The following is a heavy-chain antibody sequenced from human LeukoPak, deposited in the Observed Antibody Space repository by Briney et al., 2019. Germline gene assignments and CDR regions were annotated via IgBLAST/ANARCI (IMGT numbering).Heavy chain of an antibody. Sequence: PSETLSLTCTVSGGSISSYCWSWIRQPPGKGLEWIGYIYYSGSTNYNPSLKSRVTISVDTSKNQFSLKLSSVTAADTAVYYCARTYYYDSSVYCRDYWGQGTLVTVSS. CDR1: GGSISSYC. CDR3: ARTYYYDSSVYCRDY. CDR2: IYYSGST. V-gene: IGHV4-59*01. J-gene: IGHJ4*02. D-gene: IGHD3-22*01.